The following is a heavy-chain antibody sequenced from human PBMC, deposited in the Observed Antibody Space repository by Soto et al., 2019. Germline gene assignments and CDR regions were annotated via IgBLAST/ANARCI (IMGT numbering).Heavy chain of an antibody. V-gene: IGHV3-23*01. Sequence: EVQLLESGGGLVQPGGSLRLSCAASGFTFRSYAMNWVRQAPGKGLEWVSSISGSTGSTYYADSVKGRFTISRDNSKNTLYLQMNSLRADDTAVYYCAKQLPGGGSSLPFDYWGQGTLVTVSS. CDR1: GFTFRSYA. J-gene: IGHJ4*02. CDR2: ISGSTGST. D-gene: IGHD1-26*01. CDR3: AKQLPGGGSSLPFDY.